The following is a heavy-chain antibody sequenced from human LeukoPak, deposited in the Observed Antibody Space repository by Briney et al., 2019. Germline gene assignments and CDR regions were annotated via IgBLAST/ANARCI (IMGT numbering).Heavy chain of an antibody. CDR1: GFTFDDYA. CDR3: AKFDTPNDFWSGSLFDY. CDR2: ISWNSGSI. Sequence: GGSLRLSCAASGFTFDDYAMHWVRQAPGKGLEWVSGISWNSGSIGYADSVKGRFTISRDNAKNSLYLQMNSLRAEDTALYYCAKFDTPNDFWSGSLFDYWGQGTLVTVSS. D-gene: IGHD3-3*01. J-gene: IGHJ4*02. V-gene: IGHV3-9*01.